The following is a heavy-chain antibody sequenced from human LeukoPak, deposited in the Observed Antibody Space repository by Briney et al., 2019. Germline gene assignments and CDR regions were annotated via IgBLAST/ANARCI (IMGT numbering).Heavy chain of an antibody. V-gene: IGHV1-2*02. Sequence: GASVKVSCKSSGYIFTGYFMHWVRQAPGQGLEWMGWINPNTGGTNYAQKLQGRVTMTTDTSTSTAYMELRSLRSDDTAVYYCARAVGDSSGYYFRLYYYYYMDVWGKGTTVTVSS. CDR2: INPNTGGT. CDR3: ARAVGDSSGYYFRLYYYYYMDV. D-gene: IGHD3-22*01. CDR1: GYIFTGYF. J-gene: IGHJ6*03.